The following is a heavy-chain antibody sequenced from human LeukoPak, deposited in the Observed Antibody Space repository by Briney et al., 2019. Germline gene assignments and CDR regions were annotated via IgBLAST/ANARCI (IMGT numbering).Heavy chain of an antibody. CDR1: GDSVSSNSAA. CDR3: AANYYESSTYYSAFDY. V-gene: IGHV6-1*01. J-gene: IGHJ4*02. D-gene: IGHD3-22*01. CDR2: TYYNSIWYH. Sequence: SQTLSLTCGVSGDSVSSNSAAWNWIRQSPSRGLEWLGRTYYNSIWYHDLALSLKSRITINVDTSKNEFSLHLSSVTPEDTAVYYCAANYYESSTYYSAFDYWGQGILVTVSS.